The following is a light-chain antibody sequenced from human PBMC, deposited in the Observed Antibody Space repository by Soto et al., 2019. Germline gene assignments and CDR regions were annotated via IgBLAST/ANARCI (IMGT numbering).Light chain of an antibody. J-gene: IGKJ1*01. CDR3: QQSNFWPPWT. CDR1: QSVSRN. CDR2: GAS. V-gene: IGKV3-15*01. Sequence: ILMTQSPATLSVSPGERATLSCRARQSVSRNLAWYQQKPGHAPRLLISGASTRAHGIPARFSGSGSGTEFTLTITSLQSEDFAVYYGQQSNFWPPWTFGQGTKVEL.